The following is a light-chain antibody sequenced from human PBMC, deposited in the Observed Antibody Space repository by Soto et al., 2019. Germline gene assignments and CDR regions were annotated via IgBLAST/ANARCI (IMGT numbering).Light chain of an antibody. Sequence: EIVMTQSPATLSVSPGERATLSCRASHSVSSYLAWYQQKPGQAPRLLIYGASSRATGIPDRFSGSGSGTDFTLTISRLEPEDFAVYYCQQYGSSPPITFGQGTRLEI. J-gene: IGKJ5*01. V-gene: IGKV3-20*01. CDR3: QQYGSSPPIT. CDR2: GAS. CDR1: HSVSSY.